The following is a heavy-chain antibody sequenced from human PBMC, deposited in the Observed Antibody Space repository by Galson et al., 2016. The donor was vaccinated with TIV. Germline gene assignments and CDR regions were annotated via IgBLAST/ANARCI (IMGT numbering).Heavy chain of an antibody. J-gene: IGHJ4*02. Sequence: SVKVSCKVSKYTLTELSMHWVRQAPGKGLEWMGGFDPEQGETIYAQKFQGRVTMTEDTSTDTAFMELSSLRFEDTAVYYCATVAWFPGLSLDNWGQGTLVTVSS. CDR3: ATVAWFPGLSLDN. V-gene: IGHV1-24*01. CDR1: KYTLTELS. CDR2: FDPEQGET. D-gene: IGHD2/OR15-2a*01.